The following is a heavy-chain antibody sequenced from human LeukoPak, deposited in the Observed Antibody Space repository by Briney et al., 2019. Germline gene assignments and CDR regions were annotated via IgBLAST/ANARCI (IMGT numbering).Heavy chain of an antibody. J-gene: IGHJ5*02. CDR2: LTGGSDNS. Sequence: GGSLRLSCAASGFTFSSSAMTWVRQAPGKGLEWVSSLTGGSDNSEHADSVKGRFSISRDNSKNTLYLQMNNLTAEDTAVYYCVRGWQQLGSWGRGTLVTVSS. V-gene: IGHV3-23*01. CDR3: VRGWQQLGS. CDR1: GFTFSSSA. D-gene: IGHD1-1*01.